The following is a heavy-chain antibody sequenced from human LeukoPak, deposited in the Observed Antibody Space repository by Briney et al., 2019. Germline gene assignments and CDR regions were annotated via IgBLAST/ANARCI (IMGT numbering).Heavy chain of an antibody. CDR1: GGSISSYY. CDR2: IYYSGST. D-gene: IGHD3-22*01. V-gene: IGHV4-59*12. Sequence: SETLSLTCTVSGGSISSYYWSWIRQPPGKGLEWIGYIYYSGSTNYNPSLKSRVTISVDTSKNQFSLKLSSVTAADTAVYYCARGPSSTNYYDSSGSIDYWGQGTLVTVSS. J-gene: IGHJ4*02. CDR3: ARGPSSTNYYDSSGSIDY.